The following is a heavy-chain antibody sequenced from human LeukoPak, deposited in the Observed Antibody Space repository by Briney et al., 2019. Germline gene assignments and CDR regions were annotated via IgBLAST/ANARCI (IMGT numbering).Heavy chain of an antibody. V-gene: IGHV3-23*01. D-gene: IGHD5-24*01. Sequence: GGSLRLSCAASGFTFSSYAMSWVRQAPGKGLKGVSAVSGSGGSTYYADSVRGRFTISRDNSKNTLYLQMNSLRAEDTAVYYCARLVEMATSVDYWGQGTLVTVSS. CDR1: GFTFSSYA. J-gene: IGHJ4*02. CDR3: ARLVEMATSVDY. CDR2: VSGSGGST.